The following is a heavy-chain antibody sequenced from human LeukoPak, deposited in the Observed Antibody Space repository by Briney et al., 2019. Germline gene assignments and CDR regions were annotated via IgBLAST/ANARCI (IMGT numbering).Heavy chain of an antibody. J-gene: IGHJ4*02. CDR2: VSGSGGTT. Sequence: GESLRLSCSASGFTVSNYAMNWVRQAPGKGLEWLSVVSGSGGTTSYADSVKGRFTISRDNSKNALYLQMISLRAEDTAVYYCARRSMLDYWGRGTLVTVSS. V-gene: IGHV3-23*01. CDR3: ARRSMLDY. CDR1: GFTVSNYA. D-gene: IGHD2-8*01.